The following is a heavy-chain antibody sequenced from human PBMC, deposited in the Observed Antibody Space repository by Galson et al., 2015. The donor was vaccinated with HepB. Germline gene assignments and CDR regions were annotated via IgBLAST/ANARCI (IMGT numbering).Heavy chain of an antibody. CDR3: ARRDYGDYKDQYFFDN. V-gene: IGHV4-30-2*01. D-gene: IGHD4-17*01. CDR2: IYYDGST. J-gene: IGHJ4*02. Sequence: TLSLTCAVSGGSISSGRYSWSWIRQPPGKGLEWIGYIYYDGSTYYSPSLKSRVTISVDRSENQFSLNLSSVTAADTAVYYCARRDYGDYKDQYFFDNWGQGTLVTVSS. CDR1: GGSISSGRYS.